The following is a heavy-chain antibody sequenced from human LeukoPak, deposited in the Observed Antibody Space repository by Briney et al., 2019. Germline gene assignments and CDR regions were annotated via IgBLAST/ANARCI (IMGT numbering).Heavy chain of an antibody. CDR1: GFTFSGYG. Sequence: GGFLRLSCAAFGFTFSGYGMHWVRQAPGKGLEWVAFIRLDGSDEYYGDSVKGRFTISRDNSKNTLYLQMNSLRPEDTAVYYCARDHSQNFDYWGQGTLVTVSS. CDR3: ARDHSQNFDY. D-gene: IGHD5-18*01. V-gene: IGHV3-30*02. CDR2: IRLDGSDE. J-gene: IGHJ4*02.